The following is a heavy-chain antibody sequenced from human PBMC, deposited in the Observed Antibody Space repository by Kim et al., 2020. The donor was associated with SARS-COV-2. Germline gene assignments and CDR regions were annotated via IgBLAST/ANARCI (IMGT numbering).Heavy chain of an antibody. CDR1: GFTFSSYG. V-gene: IGHV3-33*01. J-gene: IGHJ4*02. D-gene: IGHD6-19*01. CDR2: IWYDGSNK. Sequence: GGSLRLPCAASGFTFSSYGMHWVRQAPGKGLEWVAVIWYDGSNKYYADSVKGRFTISRDNSKNTLYLQMNSLRAEDTAVYYCARDSTVLWAGLDYWGQGTLVTVSS. CDR3: ARDSTVLWAGLDY.